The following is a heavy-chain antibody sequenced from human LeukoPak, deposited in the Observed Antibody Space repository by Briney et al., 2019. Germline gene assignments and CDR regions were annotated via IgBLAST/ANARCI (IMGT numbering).Heavy chain of an antibody. J-gene: IGHJ4*02. CDR1: GGSLSGHF. V-gene: IGHV4-34*01. CDR2: INHSGST. D-gene: IGHD3-22*01. Sequence: PSETLSLTCGVYGGSLSGHFWSWIRQPPGKGLEWIGEINHSGSTNYNPSLKSRVTVSVDTSKNQFSLRLSSVTAADTAVYYCARGNHYGRSGYYHSWGQGTLVTVSS. CDR3: ARGNHYGRSGYYHS.